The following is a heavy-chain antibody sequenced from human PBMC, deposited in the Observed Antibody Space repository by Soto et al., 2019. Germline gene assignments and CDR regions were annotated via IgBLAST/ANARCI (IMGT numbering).Heavy chain of an antibody. J-gene: IGHJ5*02. CDR3: ARDVGYAISVFDP. V-gene: IGHV6-1*01. D-gene: IGHD3-16*01. CDR1: GDSVSSNTSV. Sequence: SQTLSLTCAISGDSVSSNTSVWVWLRQSPSRGLEWLGRTYYRSKWYNGYAPSVESRISVNADTSKNQFSLQLNSVTPEDTAVYYCARDVGYAISVFDPWGQGTLVTVSP. CDR2: TYYRSKWYN.